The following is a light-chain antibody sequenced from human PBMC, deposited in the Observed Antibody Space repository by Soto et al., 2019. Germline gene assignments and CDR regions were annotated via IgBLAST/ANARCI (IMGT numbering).Light chain of an antibody. CDR2: EVS. J-gene: IGLJ2*01. V-gene: IGLV2-8*01. CDR3: NSYAGRNNFVV. Sequence: QSALTQPPSASGSPGQSVTISCTGTSSDVGGYNYVSWYQQNPGKAPKLMIYEVSKRPSGVLERFSGSNSGNTASLTVSGLQAVDEADYYCNSYAGRNNFVVFRGRTKLTVL. CDR1: SSDVGGYNY.